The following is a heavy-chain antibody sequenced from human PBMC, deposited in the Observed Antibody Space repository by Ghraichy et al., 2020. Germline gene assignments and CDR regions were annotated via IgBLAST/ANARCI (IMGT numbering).Heavy chain of an antibody. V-gene: IGHV3-48*03. CDR1: GFTFSSYE. CDR2: ISSSGSTI. J-gene: IGHJ6*03. CDR3: ARYITDDSSGYYYYYYYMDV. D-gene: IGHD3-22*01. Sequence: GGSLRLSCAASGFTFSSYEMNWVRQAPGKGLEWVSYISSSGSTIYYADSVKGRFTISRDNAKNSLYLQMNSLRAEDTAVYYCARYITDDSSGYYYYYYYMDVWGKGTTVTVSS.